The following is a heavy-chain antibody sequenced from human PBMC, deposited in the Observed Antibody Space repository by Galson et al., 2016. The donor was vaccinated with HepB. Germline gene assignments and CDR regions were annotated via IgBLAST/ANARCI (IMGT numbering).Heavy chain of an antibody. V-gene: IGHV1-18*01. D-gene: IGHD2-21*01. CDR2: LNPNNGAT. CDR1: GYTFTNYG. J-gene: IGHJ4*02. CDR3: ARDLKYSFESRGRIAF. Sequence: SVKVSCRASGYTFTNYGISWVRQAPGQGLEWMAWLNPNNGATKYAQQVQGRGNLTTDPSTSTVYMELRSLRPDDTAVYYCARDLKYSFESRGRIAFGGQGTLVTVSS.